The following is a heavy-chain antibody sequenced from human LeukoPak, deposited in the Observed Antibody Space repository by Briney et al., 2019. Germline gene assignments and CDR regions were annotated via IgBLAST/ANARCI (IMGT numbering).Heavy chain of an antibody. D-gene: IGHD3-9*01. CDR1: GGSISSYY. CDR2: IYYSGST. V-gene: IGHV4-59*01. CDR3: ATAGYDILTGYYRSLDY. Sequence: PSETLSLTCTVPGGSISSYYWSWIRQPPGKGLEWIGYIYYSGSTNYNPSLKSRVTISVDTSKNQFSLKLSSVTAADTAVYYCATAGYDILTGYYRSLDYWGQGTLVTVSS. J-gene: IGHJ4*02.